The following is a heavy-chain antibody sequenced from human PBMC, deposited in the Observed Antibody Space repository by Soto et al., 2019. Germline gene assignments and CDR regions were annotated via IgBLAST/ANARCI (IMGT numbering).Heavy chain of an antibody. V-gene: IGHV1-69*06. D-gene: IGHD6-6*01. CDR2: VIPMFDTP. CDR3: VRDIAVTWSPSCSSFADHWYFDL. J-gene: IGHJ2*01. CDR1: GGTFSDYA. Sequence: QVQLVQSGAEVKKPGSSVKVSCKASGGTFSDYAVSWVRQAPGQGLEWMGGVIPMFDTPSYTQKFQGRVTISAEMSTSPVYMEFDRLRSEDTAVYFCVRDIAVTWSPSCSSFADHWYFDLCGRGTLVTVSS.